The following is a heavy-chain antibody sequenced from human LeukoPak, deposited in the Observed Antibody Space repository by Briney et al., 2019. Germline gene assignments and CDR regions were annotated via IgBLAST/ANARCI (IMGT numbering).Heavy chain of an antibody. V-gene: IGHV1-24*01. CDR2: FDPEDGET. CDR1: XXTFXSYA. D-gene: IGHD6-19*01. CDR3: ATVDSSGWDSFWY. J-gene: IGHJ4*02. Sequence: SVXXSXKASXXTFXSYAISWVRQAPGKGLEWMGGFDPEDGETIYAQKFQGRVTMTEDTSTDTAYMELSSLRSEDTAVYYCATVDSSGWDSFWYWGQGTLVTVSS.